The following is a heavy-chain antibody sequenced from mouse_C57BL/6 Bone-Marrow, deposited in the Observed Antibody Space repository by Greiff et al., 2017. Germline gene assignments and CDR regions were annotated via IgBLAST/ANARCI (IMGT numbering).Heavy chain of an antibody. CDR1: GFTFSDAW. Sequence: EVQLQQSGGGLVQPGGSMKLSCAASGFTFSDAWMDWVRQSPEKGLEWVAEIRNKANNHATYYAESVKGRFTISRDDSKSSVYLQMSSLRAEDTGIYYCTRKSYYYGSSDYWGQGTTLTVSS. CDR2: IRNKANNHAT. D-gene: IGHD1-1*01. V-gene: IGHV6-6*01. CDR3: TRKSYYYGSSDY. J-gene: IGHJ2*01.